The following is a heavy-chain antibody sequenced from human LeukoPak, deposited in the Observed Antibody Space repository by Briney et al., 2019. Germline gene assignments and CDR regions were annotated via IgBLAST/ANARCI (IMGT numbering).Heavy chain of an antibody. CDR1: GFTFSHAW. D-gene: IGHD1/OR15-1a*01. V-gene: IGHV3-15*01. CDR3: TTSGIPGTSGPDY. CDR2: IKAKTDGETT. J-gene: IGHJ4*02. Sequence: GGSLRLSCADSGFTFSHAWMSWVRPAPGKGLEWVGRIKAKTDGETTDYATSVKGRFSISRDDTKSTLYLQMNSLKTDDTAFYYCTTSGIPGTSGPDYWGQGTLVLVSS.